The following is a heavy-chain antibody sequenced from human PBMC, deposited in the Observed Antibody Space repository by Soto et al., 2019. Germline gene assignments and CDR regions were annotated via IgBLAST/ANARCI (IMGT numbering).Heavy chain of an antibody. D-gene: IGHD1-1*01. CDR2: ISDRGDAT. CDR1: GFTISRNA. V-gene: IGHV3-23*01. CDR3: AKDKPGTTSFDY. J-gene: IGHJ4*02. Sequence: PGGSLRLSCAASGFTISRNAMYWVRQAPGKGLEWVSEISDRGDATHYADSVKGRFTISRDTSKNTLYLQMNTLRAEDTAIYYCAKDKPGTTSFDYWGRGTPVTVSS.